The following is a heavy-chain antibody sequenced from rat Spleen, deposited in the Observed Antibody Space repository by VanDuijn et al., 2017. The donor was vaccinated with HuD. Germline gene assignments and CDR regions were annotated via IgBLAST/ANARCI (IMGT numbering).Heavy chain of an antibody. J-gene: IGHJ2*01. Sequence: EVQLVESGGGLVQPGRSMKLSCAASGFTFSDYYMAWVRQAPKKGLEWVASISYEGSSTYYGDSVKGRFTISRDNAKSTLYLQMNSLRSEDTATYYCTKDMVGAWGQGVMVTVSS. CDR2: ISYEGSST. D-gene: IGHD1-3*01. V-gene: IGHV5-22*01. CDR3: TKDMVGA. CDR1: GFTFSDYY.